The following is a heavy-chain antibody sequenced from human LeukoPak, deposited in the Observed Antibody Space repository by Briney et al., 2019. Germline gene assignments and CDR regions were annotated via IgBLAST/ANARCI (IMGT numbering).Heavy chain of an antibody. CDR3: AKDLGDGDSGTLDY. CDR2: IWFDGNYK. D-gene: IGHD4-17*01. J-gene: IGHJ4*02. V-gene: IGHV3-33*06. Sequence: PGRSLRLSCVASGFEFSSSGMHWVRQAPGKGLEWVSVIWFDGNYKYFADSVKGRFTISRDNSKNTVYLQMNSLTAEDTAVYYCAKDLGDGDSGTLDYWGQGTLVTVSS. CDR1: GFEFSSSG.